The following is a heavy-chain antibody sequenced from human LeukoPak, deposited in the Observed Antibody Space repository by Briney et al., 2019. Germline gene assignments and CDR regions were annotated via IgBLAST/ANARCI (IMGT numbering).Heavy chain of an antibody. CDR3: AKDERYSYGLGGY. J-gene: IGHJ4*02. V-gene: IGHV3-30*02. CDR1: GFTFSSYG. D-gene: IGHD5-18*01. CDR2: IRYDGSNK. Sequence: GGSLRLSCAASGFTFSSYGMHWVRQAPGKGLEWVAFIRYDGSNKYYADSVKGRFTISRDNSKNTLHLQMNSLRAEDTAVYYCAKDERYSYGLGGYWGQGTLVTVSS.